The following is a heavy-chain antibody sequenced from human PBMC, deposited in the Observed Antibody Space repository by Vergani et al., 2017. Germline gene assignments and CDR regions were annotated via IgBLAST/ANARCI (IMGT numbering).Heavy chain of an antibody. CDR3: ARGTCSGGSCYSGY. V-gene: IGHV3-30*03. Sequence: QVQLVESGGGVVQPGRSLRLSCAASGFTFSSYGMHWVRQAPGKGLEWVAVISYDGSNKYYADSVKGRFTISRDNSKNTLYLQMNSLRAEDTAVYYCARGTCSGGSCYSGYWGQGTLVTVSS. CDR1: GFTFSSYG. D-gene: IGHD2-15*01. J-gene: IGHJ4*02. CDR2: ISYDGSNK.